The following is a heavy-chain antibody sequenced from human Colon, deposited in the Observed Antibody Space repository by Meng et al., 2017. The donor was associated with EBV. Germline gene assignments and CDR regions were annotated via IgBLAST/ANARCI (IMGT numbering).Heavy chain of an antibody. J-gene: IGHJ4*02. CDR2: INGDGSST. CDR3: ARESSGYDLSH. Sequence: EVQLVESGGDVVQSGGSLRLSGAASGFTFSSDYMHWVRQVPGEGLVWVSRINGDGSSTNYADSVKGRFTISRDNAKNTLYLQMNSLRAEDTAVYFCARESSGYDLSHWGQGTLVTVSS. CDR1: GFTFSSDY. D-gene: IGHD5-12*01. V-gene: IGHV3-74*01.